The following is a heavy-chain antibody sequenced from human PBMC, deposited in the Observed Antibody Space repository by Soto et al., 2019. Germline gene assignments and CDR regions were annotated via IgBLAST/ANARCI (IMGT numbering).Heavy chain of an antibody. V-gene: IGHV3-7*01. J-gene: IGHJ4*02. CDR1: GFTFSSNW. CDR3: SKSLDY. CDR2: INQDGSEK. Sequence: SGGSLRLSWAASGFTFSSNWMDWVRQAPGKGLEWVANINQDGSEKNYVDSVKGRFTISRNNAKNSLYLQMSSLTAEDSALYYCSKSLDYWGQGALVTVSS.